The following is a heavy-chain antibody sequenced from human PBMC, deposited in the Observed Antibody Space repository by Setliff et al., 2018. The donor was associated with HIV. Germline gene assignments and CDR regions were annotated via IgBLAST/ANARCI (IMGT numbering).Heavy chain of an antibody. CDR3: ASNSGYDFFDAFDI. D-gene: IGHD5-12*01. Sequence: SVKVSCKASGGTFSSYAISWVRQAPGQGLEWMGGIIPIFGTANYAQKFQGRVTITTDESTTTVFMELTGLRSEDTAVYYCASNSGYDFFDAFDIWGQGTMVT. V-gene: IGHV1-69*05. CDR1: GGTFSSYA. CDR2: IIPIFGTA. J-gene: IGHJ3*02.